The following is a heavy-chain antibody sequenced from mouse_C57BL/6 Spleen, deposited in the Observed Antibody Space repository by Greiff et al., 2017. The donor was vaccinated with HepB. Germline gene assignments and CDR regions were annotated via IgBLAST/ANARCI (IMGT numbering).Heavy chain of an antibody. Sequence: EVKLVESGGGLVQPGGSLSLSCAASGFTFTDYYMSWVRQPPGKALEWLGFIRNKANGYTTEYSASVKGRFTISRDNSQSILYLQMNALRAEDSATYYCARSPAYYSNYFDYWGQGTTLTVSS. CDR2: IRNKANGYTT. CDR3: ARSPAYYSNYFDY. D-gene: IGHD2-5*01. V-gene: IGHV7-3*01. CDR1: GFTFTDYY. J-gene: IGHJ2*01.